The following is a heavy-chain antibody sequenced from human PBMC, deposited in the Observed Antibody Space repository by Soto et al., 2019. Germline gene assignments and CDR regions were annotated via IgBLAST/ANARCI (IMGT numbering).Heavy chain of an antibody. D-gene: IGHD6-6*01. CDR1: GGTFSSYA. CDR3: ARDPFSSGAARRWYCGMDV. V-gene: IGHV1-69*01. Sequence: QVQLVQSGAEVKKPGSSVKVSCKASGGTFSSYAISWVRQAPGQGLEWMGGIIPIFGTANYAQKFQGRVTITADESTSTAYMELRSLRSEDTAVYYCARDPFSSGAARRWYCGMDVWGQGTTVTVSS. J-gene: IGHJ6*02. CDR2: IIPIFGTA.